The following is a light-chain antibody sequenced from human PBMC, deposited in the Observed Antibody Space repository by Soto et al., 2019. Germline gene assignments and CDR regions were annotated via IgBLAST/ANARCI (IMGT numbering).Light chain of an antibody. CDR1: SSNIGINY. Sequence: QSVLTQSPSASGTPGQRATISCSGSSSNIGINYVYWYQQLPGTAPKLLIYRSNQRPSGVPDRFSGPKSGTSASLAISGLRFEDEADYYCAAWDDSLRGYVFGTGTKVTVL. J-gene: IGLJ1*01. CDR3: AAWDDSLRGYV. V-gene: IGLV1-47*01. CDR2: RSN.